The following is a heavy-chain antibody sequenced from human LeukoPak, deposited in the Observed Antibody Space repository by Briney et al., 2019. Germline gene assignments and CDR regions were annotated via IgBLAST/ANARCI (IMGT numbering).Heavy chain of an antibody. D-gene: IGHD3-10*01. J-gene: IGHJ4*02. CDR3: AKDSDYYGSGSYYTFDY. Sequence: GGSLRLSCAASGFTFRSYAMSWVRQAPGKGLEWVAFIRYDGSNKYYADSVKGRFTISRDNSKNTLYLQMNSLRAEDTAVYYCAKDSDYYGSGSYYTFDYWGQGTLVTVSS. CDR1: GFTFRSYA. V-gene: IGHV3-30*02. CDR2: IRYDGSNK.